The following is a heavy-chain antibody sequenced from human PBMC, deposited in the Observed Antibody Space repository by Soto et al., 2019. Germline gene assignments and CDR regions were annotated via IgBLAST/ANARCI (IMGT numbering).Heavy chain of an antibody. V-gene: IGHV2-26*04. CDR3: ASTYSSSWYWFDP. CDR1: GFSLSNAGLG. J-gene: IGHJ5*02. Sequence: QVTVKESGPVLVKPTETLTLTCTVSGFSLSNAGLGVSWIRQPPGKALEWLAHIFSNDEKSYSTSLKSRLTSSKDTSKSQVVLIMTNMDHVDTATYYCASTYSSSWYWFDPWGQGTLVTVSS. CDR2: IFSNDEK. D-gene: IGHD6-13*01.